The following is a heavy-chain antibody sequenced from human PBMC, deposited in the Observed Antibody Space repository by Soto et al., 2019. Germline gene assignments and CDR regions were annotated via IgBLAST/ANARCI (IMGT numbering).Heavy chain of an antibody. CDR2: MNPNSGNT. J-gene: IGHJ5*02. Sequence: ASVEVSCKXSGYTFTSYDINWVRQATGQGLEWMGWMNPNSGNTGYAQKFQGRVTMTRNTSISTAYMELSSLRSEDTAVYYCARGSGRLRERNWFDPWGQGTLVTVS. V-gene: IGHV1-8*01. CDR1: GYTFTSYD. CDR3: ARGSGRLRERNWFDP. D-gene: IGHD5-12*01.